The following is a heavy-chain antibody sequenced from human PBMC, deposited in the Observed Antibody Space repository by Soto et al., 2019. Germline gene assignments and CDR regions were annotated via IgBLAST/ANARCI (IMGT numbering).Heavy chain of an antibody. J-gene: IGHJ4*02. V-gene: IGHV3-23*01. D-gene: IGHD2-2*02. CDR2: ISGIGDST. Sequence: GGALRVSCAASGFTFSTYAMSWVRQAPGKGLEWVSAISGIGDSTYYADSVKGRFTISRDNSKNTLYLQMNSLRAEDTAVYYCAKGTVPAAIRRDYFDYWGQGTLVTVSS. CDR1: GFTFSTYA. CDR3: AKGTVPAAIRRDYFDY.